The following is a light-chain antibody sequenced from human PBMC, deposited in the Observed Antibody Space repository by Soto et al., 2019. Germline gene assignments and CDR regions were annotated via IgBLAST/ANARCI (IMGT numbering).Light chain of an antibody. V-gene: IGKV1-39*01. J-gene: IGKJ2*01. CDR3: QQRYKTSLSS. Sequence: DIQMTQSPSFLSASVGDRVTITCQASQRIDNFLNWYQQKPGKAPKLLIYGASSLQSGVPSRFSGSGSGTDFTLTITSLQPEDSATYHCQQRYKTSLSSFGQGTKVEIK. CDR2: GAS. CDR1: QRIDNF.